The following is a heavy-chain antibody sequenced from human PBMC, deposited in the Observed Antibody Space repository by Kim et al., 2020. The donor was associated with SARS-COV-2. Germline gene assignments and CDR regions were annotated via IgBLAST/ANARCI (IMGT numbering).Heavy chain of an antibody. D-gene: IGHD5-12*01. CDR1: GFTFSSYG. V-gene: IGHV3-30*18. J-gene: IGHJ6*02. Sequence: GGSLRLSCATSGFTFSSYGMHWVRQAPGKGLEWVAGISYNGSTKYYADSVKGRFTISRDNSKNTLYLQMNSLRAEDTAVYYCAKSIRVRDGYNDDYCYGRDVWGQGTTVTVSS. CDR2: ISYNGSTK. CDR3: AKSIRVRDGYNDDYCYGRDV.